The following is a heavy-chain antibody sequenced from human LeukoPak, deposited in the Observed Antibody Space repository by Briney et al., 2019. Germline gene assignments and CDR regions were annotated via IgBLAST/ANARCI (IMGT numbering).Heavy chain of an antibody. D-gene: IGHD2-2*02. CDR1: GFTFSSYS. Sequence: GGSLRLSCAASGFTFSSYSMNWVRQAPGKGLEWVSSISSSSSYIYYADSVKGRFTISRDNAKNSLYLQMNSLRAEDTAVYYCARDDIVVVPAAIRADEYYHYYGMDVWGQGTTVTVSS. CDR3: ARDDIVVVPAAIRADEYYHYYGMDV. J-gene: IGHJ6*02. CDR2: ISSSSSYI. V-gene: IGHV3-21*01.